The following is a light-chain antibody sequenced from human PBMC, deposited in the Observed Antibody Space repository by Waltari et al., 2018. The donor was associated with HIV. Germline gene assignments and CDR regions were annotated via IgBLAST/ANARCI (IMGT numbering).Light chain of an antibody. V-gene: IGLV2-14*01. CDR3: SSYTSSSPVV. CDR2: EVS. Sequence: QSALTQPASVSGSPGQPHTISCTGTSSDVGGFNYVSWYQQHPGKAPKLMIYEVSNRPSGVSNRFSGSKSGNTASLTISGLQAEDEADYYCSSYTSSSPVVFGGGTKLTVL. J-gene: IGLJ2*01. CDR1: SSDVGGFNY.